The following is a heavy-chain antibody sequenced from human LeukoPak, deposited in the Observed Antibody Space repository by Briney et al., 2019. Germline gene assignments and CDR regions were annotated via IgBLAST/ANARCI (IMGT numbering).Heavy chain of an antibody. D-gene: IGHD6-19*01. CDR2: ISGSGGST. CDR3: AKGAVAATRGNYYFDY. Sequence: GGSLRLSSAASGVTFSSYAMSWVRQAPGKGLEWVSAISGSGGSTYYADSVKGRFTISRDNSKNTLYLQMNSLRAEDTAVYYCAKGAVAATRGNYYFDYWGQGTLVTVST. J-gene: IGHJ4*02. CDR1: GVTFSSYA. V-gene: IGHV3-23*01.